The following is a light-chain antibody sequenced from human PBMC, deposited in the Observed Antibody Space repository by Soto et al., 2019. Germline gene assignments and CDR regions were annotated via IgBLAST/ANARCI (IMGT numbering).Light chain of an antibody. CDR2: LGS. J-gene: IGKJ5*01. V-gene: IGKV2-28*01. CDR3: MQTLQGVT. Sequence: DILMTQSPLILPVTPGVPASIFCRSSQSLLYNNTYNYLDWYLQKPGQSPQLLIYLGSNRATGVPDRFSGSGTGTDFTLKVSRVEAEDVGTYYCMQTLQGVTLGQGTRLEIK. CDR1: QSLLYNNTYNY.